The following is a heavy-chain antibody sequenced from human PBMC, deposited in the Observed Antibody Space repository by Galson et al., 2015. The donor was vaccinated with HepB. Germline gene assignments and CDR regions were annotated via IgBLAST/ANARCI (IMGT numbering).Heavy chain of an antibody. CDR2: IRRSGDVT. J-gene: IGHJ4*02. CDR3: ATSNHYGSGSYWFFDY. CDR1: GFGFSNYA. Sequence: SLRLSCAASGFGFSNYAMSWVRQAPGKGLEWVSGIRRSGDVTYYADSMKGRFTISRDNSKNTLYLQMNSLKAEDTAVYYCATSNHYGSGSYWFFDYWGQGTLVTVSS. V-gene: IGHV3-23*01. D-gene: IGHD3-10*01.